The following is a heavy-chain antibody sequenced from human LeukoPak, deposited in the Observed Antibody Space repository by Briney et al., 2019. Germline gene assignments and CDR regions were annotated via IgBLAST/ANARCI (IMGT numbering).Heavy chain of an antibody. V-gene: IGHV3-48*02. CDR2: ISSRSFTI. Sequence: GGSLRLSCAASGCTFSAYSMNWVRQAPGKGLDWVSYISSRSFTIYYADSVKGRFTISRSNAKNSLYLEMNSLRDEDTAVYYCARSVIAVAGYDAFDIWGQGTVVTVSS. CDR1: GCTFSAYS. J-gene: IGHJ3*02. CDR3: ARSVIAVAGYDAFDI. D-gene: IGHD6-19*01.